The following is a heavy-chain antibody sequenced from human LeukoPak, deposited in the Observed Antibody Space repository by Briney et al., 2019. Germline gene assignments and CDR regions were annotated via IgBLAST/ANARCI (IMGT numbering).Heavy chain of an antibody. J-gene: IGHJ5*02. V-gene: IGHV1-69*04. Sequence: RGSSVKVSCKASGGTFSSYAISWVRQAPGQGLEWMGRIIPILGIANYAQKFQGRVTITADKSTSTAYMELSSLRSEDTAVYYRARAPGPYDYGDYGWFDPWGQGTLVTVSS. CDR1: GGTFSSYA. CDR2: IIPILGIA. CDR3: ARAPGPYDYGDYGWFDP. D-gene: IGHD4-17*01.